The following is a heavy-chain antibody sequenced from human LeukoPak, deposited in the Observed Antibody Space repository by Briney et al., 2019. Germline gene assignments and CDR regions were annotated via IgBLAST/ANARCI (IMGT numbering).Heavy chain of an antibody. Sequence: PSETLSLTCTVSGGSISSGGYYWSWIRQHPGKGLEWIGYIYYSGSTYYNPSLKSRVTISVDTSKNQFSLKLSSVTAADTAVYYCARISVDTATHFDYWGQGTLVTVSS. CDR2: IYYSGST. V-gene: IGHV4-31*03. CDR1: GGSISSGGYY. D-gene: IGHD5-18*01. J-gene: IGHJ4*02. CDR3: ARISVDTATHFDY.